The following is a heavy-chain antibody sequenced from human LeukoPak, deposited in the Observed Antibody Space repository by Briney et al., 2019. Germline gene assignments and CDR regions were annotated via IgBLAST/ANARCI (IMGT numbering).Heavy chain of an antibody. CDR1: GFTFSSYW. D-gene: IGHD1-7*01. CDR2: INSDGSST. Sequence: GGSLRLSCAASGFTFSSYWMHWVRQAPGKGLVWVSRINSDGSSTSYADSVKGRFTISRDNSKNTLYLQMNSLRAEDTAVYYCAKIRVIFNWNYAYYFDYWGQGSLVTVSS. J-gene: IGHJ4*02. V-gene: IGHV3-74*01. CDR3: AKIRVIFNWNYAYYFDY.